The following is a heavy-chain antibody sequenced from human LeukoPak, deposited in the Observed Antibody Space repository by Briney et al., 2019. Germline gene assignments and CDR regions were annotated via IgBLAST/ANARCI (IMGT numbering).Heavy chain of an antibody. CDR2: IYYSGST. V-gene: IGHV4-39*07. D-gene: IGHD3-10*01. Sequence: SETLSLTCTVSGDSISTSSYYWGWIRQPPGKGLEWLGSIYYSGSTNYNPSLKSRVTISVDTSKNQFSLKLSSVTAADTAVYYCASTRGYWGQGTLVTVSS. CDR3: ASTRGY. J-gene: IGHJ4*02. CDR1: GDSISTSSYY.